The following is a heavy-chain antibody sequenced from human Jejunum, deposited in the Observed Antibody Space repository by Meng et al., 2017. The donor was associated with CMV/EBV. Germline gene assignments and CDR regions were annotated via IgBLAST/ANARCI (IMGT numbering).Heavy chain of an antibody. D-gene: IGHD5-24*01. CDR1: GYTFTSYT. Sequence: VLLVQSVSQLKKPGASVKVSCNTSGYTFTSYTRNWVRQAPGQGLEWMGRIIPILGIANYAQKFQGRVTITADKSTSTAYMELSSLRSEDTAVYYCARDEGGWLTAPDYWGQGTLVTVSS. CDR2: IIPILGIA. V-gene: IGHV1-69*08. J-gene: IGHJ4*02. CDR3: ARDEGGWLTAPDY.